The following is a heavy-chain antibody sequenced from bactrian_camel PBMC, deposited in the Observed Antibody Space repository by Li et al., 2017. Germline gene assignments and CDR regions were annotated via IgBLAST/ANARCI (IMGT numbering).Heavy chain of an antibody. D-gene: IGHD3*01. CDR3: ASDTCSGGIEFVVR. CDR2: INNGGDT. V-gene: IGHV3S40*01. Sequence: DVQLVESGGGLVQPGGSLRLSCAASGFTFSTYDMSWVRQAPGKGLEWVSSINNGGDTYYTDSVKGRFTISKDSAENTLYLQMNNLKPEDTGMYYCASDTCSGGIEFVVRWGQGTQVTVS. J-gene: IGHJ4*01. CDR1: GFTFSTYD.